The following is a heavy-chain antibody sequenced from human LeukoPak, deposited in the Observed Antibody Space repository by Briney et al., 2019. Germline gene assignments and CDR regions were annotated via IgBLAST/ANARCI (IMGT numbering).Heavy chain of an antibody. CDR2: ISSSSYI. Sequence: GGSLRLSCAASGFTFSSYSMNWVRQAPGKGLEWVSSISSSSYIYYADSVKGRFTISRDNAKNSLYLQMNSLRAEDTAVYYCSTHYYYYYMDVWGKGTTVTVSS. D-gene: IGHD5/OR15-5a*01. CDR1: GFTFSSYS. CDR3: STHYYYYYMDV. J-gene: IGHJ6*03. V-gene: IGHV3-21*01.